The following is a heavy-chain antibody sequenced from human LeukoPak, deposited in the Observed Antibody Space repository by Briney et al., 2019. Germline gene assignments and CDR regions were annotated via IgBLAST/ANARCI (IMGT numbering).Heavy chain of an antibody. CDR1: GYSISSGYY. V-gene: IGHV4-38-2*02. Sequence: PSETLSLTCTVSGYSISSGYYWGWIRQPPGKGLEWIGEINHSGSTNYNPSLKSRVTISVDTSKNQFSLKLSSVTAADTAVYYCARGPYYDFWSGRPYYYYYMDVWGKGTTVTVSS. D-gene: IGHD3-3*01. CDR2: INHSGST. CDR3: ARGPYYDFWSGRPYYYYYMDV. J-gene: IGHJ6*03.